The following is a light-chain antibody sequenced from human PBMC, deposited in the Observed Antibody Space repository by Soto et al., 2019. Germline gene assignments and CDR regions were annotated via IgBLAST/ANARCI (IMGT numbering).Light chain of an antibody. J-gene: IGLJ2*01. V-gene: IGLV2-14*01. CDR1: SSDVGGYNY. CDR3: SSYTGSSTYVV. CDR2: DVS. Sequence: QSVLTQPASVSGSPGQSITISCTGTSSDVGGYNYVSWYQQHPGKAPKLMIYDVSNRPSGVSNRFSGSKSANTASLTISGLQAEDEADYYCSSYTGSSTYVVFSGGTKVTVL.